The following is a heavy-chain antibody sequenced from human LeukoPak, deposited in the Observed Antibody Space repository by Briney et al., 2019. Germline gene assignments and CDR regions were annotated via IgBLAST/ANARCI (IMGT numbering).Heavy chain of an antibody. CDR3: ARVVGYYDSSGYPDY. Sequence: ASETLSLTCTVSGGSISSYYWSWIQQPPGKGLEWIGYIYYSGSTNYNPSLKSRVTISVDTSKNQFSLKLSSVTAADTAVYYCARVVGYYDSSGYPDYWGQGTLVTVSS. D-gene: IGHD3-22*01. CDR1: GGSISSYY. V-gene: IGHV4-59*01. J-gene: IGHJ4*02. CDR2: IYYSGST.